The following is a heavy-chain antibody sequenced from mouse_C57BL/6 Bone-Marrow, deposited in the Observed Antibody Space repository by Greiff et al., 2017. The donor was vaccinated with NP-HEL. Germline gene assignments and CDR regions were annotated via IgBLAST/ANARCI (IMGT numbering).Heavy chain of an antibody. J-gene: IGHJ2*01. CDR2: IHPTNGGT. D-gene: IGHD2-4*01. CDR3: ASGREGIDYDYDGYYFDY. CDR1: GYTFTDYY. V-gene: IGHV1-26*01. Sequence: EVQLQQSGPELVKPGASVKISCKASGYTFTDYYMNWVKQSPGQSLEWIGDIHPTNGGTSYNQKFKGKATLTVDKSSSTAYMELRSLTSEDCAVYYWASGREGIDYDYDGYYFDYWGQGTTLTVSA.